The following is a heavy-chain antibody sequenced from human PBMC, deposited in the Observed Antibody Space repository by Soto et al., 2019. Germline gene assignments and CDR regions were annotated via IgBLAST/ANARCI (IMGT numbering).Heavy chain of an antibody. V-gene: IGHV3-23*01. CDR3: AKAGARYCGGECHYDF. J-gene: IGHJ4*02. CDR1: GFTFSSYA. CDR2: ITGRGDTT. Sequence: GGSLRLSCAASGFTFSSYAMSWVRQAPGMGLDWVSAITGRGDTTYYPDSVKGLFTISRDSSKNTLYLHMKSLRAEDTAVYYCAKAGARYCGGECHYDFWGQGTLVTVSS. D-gene: IGHD2-21*01.